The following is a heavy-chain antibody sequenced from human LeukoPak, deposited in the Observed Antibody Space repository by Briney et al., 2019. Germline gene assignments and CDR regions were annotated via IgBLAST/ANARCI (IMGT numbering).Heavy chain of an antibody. Sequence: GGSLRLSCAASGFTFSSYAMSWVRQAPGKGLEWVSAISGSGGSTYYADSVKGRFTISRDNSKNALYLQMNSLRVEDTAVYYCAKVAALYYDILTGYYYYYYYMDVWGKGTTVTVSS. J-gene: IGHJ6*03. CDR3: AKVAALYYDILTGYYYYYYYMDV. CDR1: GFTFSSYA. V-gene: IGHV3-23*01. D-gene: IGHD3-9*01. CDR2: ISGSGGST.